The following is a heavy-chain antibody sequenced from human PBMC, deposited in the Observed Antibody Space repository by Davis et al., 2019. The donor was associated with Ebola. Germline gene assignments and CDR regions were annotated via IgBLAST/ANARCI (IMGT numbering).Heavy chain of an antibody. V-gene: IGHV4-38-2*02. D-gene: IGHD1-7*01. CDR1: AYSIGSGYF. Sequence: MPSQTLSPTCPLSAYSIGSGYFWGSIRPPPGKGLEWIGTLYHGGGTNYSPSLRSRLTISVDTSRNHFSLKRSYVTAADTAVYYCARGLELHGMDVWGKGTTVAVAS. CDR2: LYHGGGT. J-gene: IGHJ6*04. CDR3: ARGLELHGMDV.